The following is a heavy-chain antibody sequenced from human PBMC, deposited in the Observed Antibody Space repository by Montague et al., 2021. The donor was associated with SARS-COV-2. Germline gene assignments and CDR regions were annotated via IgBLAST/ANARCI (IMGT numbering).Heavy chain of an antibody. V-gene: IGHV4-59*01. Sequence: SETLSLTCSVSGGSIGSYYWSWPRQPPGKGLEWIGHIHYSGSSTYSPSFKSRVTISIDTPKNQFSLKLSSVTAADTAVYYCARSLDPSGTYYLPYWGQGTLVTVSS. J-gene: IGHJ4*02. D-gene: IGHD3-10*01. CDR2: IHYSGSS. CDR1: GGSIGSYY. CDR3: ARSLDPSGTYYLPY.